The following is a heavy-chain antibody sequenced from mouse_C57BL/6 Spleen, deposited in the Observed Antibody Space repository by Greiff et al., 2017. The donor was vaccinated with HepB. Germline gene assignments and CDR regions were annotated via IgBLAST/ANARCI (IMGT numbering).Heavy chain of an antibody. Sequence: QVQLKQSGAGLVKPGASVKLSCKASGYTFTSYGMSWVQQRPGQGLEWIGLIHPNSGSTNYNEKFKSKATLTGDQPPSTAYMQLSRLTSVDSAVYDWSRYHFIATVVATYYYAMDYWGQGTSVTVSS. CDR1: GYTFTSYG. CDR3: SRYHFIATVVATYYYAMDY. CDR2: IHPNSGST. V-gene: IGHV1-64*01. J-gene: IGHJ4*01. D-gene: IGHD1-1*01.